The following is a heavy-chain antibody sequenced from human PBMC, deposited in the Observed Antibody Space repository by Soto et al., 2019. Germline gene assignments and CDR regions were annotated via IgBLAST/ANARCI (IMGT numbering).Heavy chain of an antibody. CDR1: GSTFSSYA. CDR3: AKSHTYYFDSSGYYLGH. J-gene: IGHJ4*02. Sequence: GGSLRLSCAASGSTFSSYAMSWVRQAPGKGLEWVSGISWNSDSIGYADSVKGRFTISRDNAKNSLYLQMNSLRAEDTAFYYCAKSHTYYFDSSGYYLGHWGQGTPVTVSS. CDR2: ISWNSDSI. V-gene: IGHV3-9*01. D-gene: IGHD3-22*01.